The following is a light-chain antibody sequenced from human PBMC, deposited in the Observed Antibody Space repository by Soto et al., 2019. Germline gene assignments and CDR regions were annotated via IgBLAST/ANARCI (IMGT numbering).Light chain of an antibody. Sequence: DIVMTQSPDSLAVSLGERATINCKSSQTLLYSSINKNYLAWYHQKPGQPPKLLIYWASTRESGVPDRFSGSGSGTDFTLTISSLQAEDVAVYYCQQYYNTPMYTFGQGTKLEIK. CDR2: WAS. V-gene: IGKV4-1*01. J-gene: IGKJ2*01. CDR3: QQYYNTPMYT. CDR1: QTLLYSSINKNY.